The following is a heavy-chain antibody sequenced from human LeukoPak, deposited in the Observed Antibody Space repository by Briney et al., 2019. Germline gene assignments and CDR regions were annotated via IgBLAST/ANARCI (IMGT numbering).Heavy chain of an antibody. V-gene: IGHV3-21*01. D-gene: IGHD3-10*02. J-gene: IGHJ6*04. CDR3: AELGITMIGGV. Sequence: GGSLRLSCAASGFTFSSYSMNWVRQAPGKGLEWVSTISSSSSYIYYADSVKGRFTISRDNAKNSLYLQMNSLRAEDTAVYYCAELGITMIGGVWGKGTTVTISS. CDR2: ISSSSSYI. CDR1: GFTFSSYS.